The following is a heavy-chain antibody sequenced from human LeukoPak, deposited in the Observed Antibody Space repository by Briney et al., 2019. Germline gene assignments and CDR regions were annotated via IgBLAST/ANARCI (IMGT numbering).Heavy chain of an antibody. V-gene: IGHV1-18*01. D-gene: IGHD6-6*01. CDR1: GYTFTSYG. J-gene: IGHJ4*02. CDR2: ISAYNGNT. Sequence: ALVKVSCKASGYTFTSYGISWVRQAPGQGLEWMGWISAYNGNTNYAQKLQGRVTMTTDTSTSTAYMELRSLRSDDTAIYYCARAVAARTEFDYWGQGTLVTVSS. CDR3: ARAVAARTEFDY.